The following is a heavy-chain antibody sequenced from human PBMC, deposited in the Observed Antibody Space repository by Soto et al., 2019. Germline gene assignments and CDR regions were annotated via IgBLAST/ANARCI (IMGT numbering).Heavy chain of an antibody. D-gene: IGHD3-3*01. J-gene: IGHJ4*02. CDR2: IYYSGST. CDR1: GGSISSYY. CDR3: ARGGVYDFCGIATLGFAY. V-gene: IGHV4-59*01. Sequence: SETLSLTCTVSGGSISSYYWSWIRQPPGKGLEWIGYIYYSGSTNYNPSLKSRVTISVDTSKNQFSLKLSSVTAADTAVYYCARGGVYDFCGIATLGFAYRGQRTPVTVSS.